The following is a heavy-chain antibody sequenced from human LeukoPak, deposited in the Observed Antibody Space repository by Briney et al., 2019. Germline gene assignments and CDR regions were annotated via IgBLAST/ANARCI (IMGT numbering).Heavy chain of an antibody. D-gene: IGHD3-10*01. CDR2: IKQDGSEK. Sequence: GGSLRLSCAASRFTFSTYWMSWVRQAPGKGLEWVANIKQDGSEKYYVDSVKGRFTISRDNAKNSLYLQMNSLRAEDTAVYYCVTHELKDAFDIWGQGTMVTVSS. CDR3: VTHELKDAFDI. CDR1: RFTFSTYW. J-gene: IGHJ3*02. V-gene: IGHV3-7*01.